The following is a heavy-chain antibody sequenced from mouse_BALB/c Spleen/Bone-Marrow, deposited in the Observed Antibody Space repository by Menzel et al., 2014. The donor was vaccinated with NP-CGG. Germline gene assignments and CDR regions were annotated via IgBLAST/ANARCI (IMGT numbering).Heavy chain of an antibody. J-gene: IGHJ4*01. D-gene: IGHD2-14*01. V-gene: IGHV1S137*01. CDR1: GYTFTDHA. Sequence: QVQLKDSGAKLVRPRVSVKISCKGSGYTFTDHAIHWVKRSHAKSLEWIGVISGYYGDAIYNQKFKGKATMTVDKSSSTAYMELARLTSEDSAIYYCARSGKVRNAMDYWGQGTSVTVSS. CDR2: ISGYYGDA. CDR3: ARSGKVRNAMDY.